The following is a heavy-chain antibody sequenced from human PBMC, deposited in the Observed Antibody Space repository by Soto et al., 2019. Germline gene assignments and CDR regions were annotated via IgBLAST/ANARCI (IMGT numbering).Heavy chain of an antibody. V-gene: IGHV4-38-2*01. CDR3: ARGWYYFDF. J-gene: IGHJ4*02. CDR1: VEPMTGGYY. D-gene: IGHD2-15*01. Sequence: SETLSLTCDVSVEPMTGGYYWGWIRQSPGKGLEWVGSIYYGGTTYYNPSLRSRLAISIDTSKNQFSLRLSSVTAADTALYYCARGWYYFDFWGQGTLVTVSS. CDR2: IYYGGTT.